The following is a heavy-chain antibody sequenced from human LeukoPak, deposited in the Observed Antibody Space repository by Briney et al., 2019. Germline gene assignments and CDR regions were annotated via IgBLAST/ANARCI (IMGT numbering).Heavy chain of an antibody. CDR1: GGSISGCY. V-gene: IGHV4-59*01. CDR2: IYYSGST. J-gene: IGHJ4*02. Sequence: AETLSLPCTVSGGSISGCYWSWIRHPPGKGLEWIGYIYYSGSTNYNPSLKSRVTISVDTSKNQFSLKLSSVTAADTAVYYCARAWDYWGQGTLVTVSS. CDR3: ARAWDY.